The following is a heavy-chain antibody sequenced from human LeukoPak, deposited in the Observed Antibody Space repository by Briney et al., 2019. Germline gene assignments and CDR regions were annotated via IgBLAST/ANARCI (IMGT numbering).Heavy chain of an antibody. Sequence: SGGSLRLSCAASGFTFSSYGMHWVRQAPGKGLEWVAFIRYDGSNKYYADSVKGRFTISRDNSKNTLYLQMNSLRAEDTAVYYCAKDLTFGAPFDGWFDPWGQGTLVTVSS. D-gene: IGHD3-3*01. CDR2: IRYDGSNK. V-gene: IGHV3-30*02. CDR3: AKDLTFGAPFDGWFDP. J-gene: IGHJ5*02. CDR1: GFTFSSYG.